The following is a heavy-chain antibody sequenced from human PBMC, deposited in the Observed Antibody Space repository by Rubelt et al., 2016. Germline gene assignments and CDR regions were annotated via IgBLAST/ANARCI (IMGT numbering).Heavy chain of an antibody. V-gene: IGHV3-7*01. CDR1: GFTFSTYW. D-gene: IGHD3-16*01. J-gene: IGHJ4*02. Sequence: EVQLVESGGGLVQPGGSLRLSCTASGFTFSTYWMSWVRQAPGKGLEWVANIKQDGSEKYYVDSVKGRFTISRDNAKNSLYLQMNSLRAEDTAVYYCARDHAGGKRAVDYWGQGTLVTVSS. CDR3: ARDHAGGKRAVDY. CDR2: IKQDGSEK.